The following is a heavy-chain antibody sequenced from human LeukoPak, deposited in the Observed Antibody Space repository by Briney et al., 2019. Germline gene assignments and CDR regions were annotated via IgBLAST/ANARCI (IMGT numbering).Heavy chain of an antibody. D-gene: IGHD3-10*01. V-gene: IGHV3-21*01. J-gene: IGHJ6*02. Sequence: GGSLRLSCAASGFTFSSYSMNWVRQAPGKGLEWVSSISSSSSYIYYADSVKGRFTISRDNAKNSLYLQMNSLRAEDTAVYYCARGRNGVDRGYGSGSYRPYYGMDVWGQGTTVTVSS. CDR2: ISSSSSYI. CDR3: ARGRNGVDRGYGSGSYRPYYGMDV. CDR1: GFTFSSYS.